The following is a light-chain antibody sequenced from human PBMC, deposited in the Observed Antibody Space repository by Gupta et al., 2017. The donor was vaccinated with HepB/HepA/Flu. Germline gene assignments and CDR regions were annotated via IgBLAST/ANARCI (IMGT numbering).Light chain of an antibody. V-gene: IGLV2-11*01. CDR2: DVS. Sequence: QSALTQPRSVPGSPGQPVTISCTGTSSNVGGYNDVSWYQQHPGKAPKLMIDDVSKRPSGVPDRFSGSKSGNTASLTISGLQAEDEADYYCCSYAGSYTFWVFGGGTKLTVL. CDR3: CSYAGSYTFWV. J-gene: IGLJ3*02. CDR1: SSNVGGYND.